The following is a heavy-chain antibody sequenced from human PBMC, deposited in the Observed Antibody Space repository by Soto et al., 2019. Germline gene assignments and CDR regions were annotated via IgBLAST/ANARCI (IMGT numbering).Heavy chain of an antibody. D-gene: IGHD2-15*01. CDR2: ISGSDGKT. Sequence: GGSLRLSCAASGFSFSSYAMSWVRQAPGKWLEWVSTISGSDGKTFYADSVKGRFSISRDTSDNMLYPQMNSLRDDDTAVYYCARWSYLVNWGQGXRLTVYS. CDR1: GFSFSSYA. V-gene: IGHV3-23*01. CDR3: ARWSYLVN. J-gene: IGHJ4*02.